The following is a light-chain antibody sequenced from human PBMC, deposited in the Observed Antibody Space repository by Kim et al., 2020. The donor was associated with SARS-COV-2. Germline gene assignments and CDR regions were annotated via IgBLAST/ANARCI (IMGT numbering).Light chain of an antibody. CDR3: QKYNSAPCT. Sequence: ATVRDIVTMTGRASQGINSYLAWYQKIPAKVPNLLIYAASTLQAGVPSRFSGTGSGTDFTLTISNLQPEDVATNYCQKYNSAPCTFGQGTKVDIK. J-gene: IGKJ1*01. CDR2: AAS. V-gene: IGKV1-27*01. CDR1: QGINSY.